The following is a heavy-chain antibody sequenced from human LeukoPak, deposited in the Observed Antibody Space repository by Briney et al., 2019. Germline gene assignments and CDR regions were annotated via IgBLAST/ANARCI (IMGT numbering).Heavy chain of an antibody. V-gene: IGHV4-38-2*02. Sequence: SETLSLTCTVSGYSISSGYYWGWIRQPPGKGLEWIGSIYHSGGTYYNPSLKSRVTISVDTSKNQFSLKLSSVTAADTAVYYCARVLYYDFWSGYYTGYYFDYWGQGTLVTVSS. CDR2: IYHSGGT. CDR3: ARVLYYDFWSGYYTGYYFDY. D-gene: IGHD3-3*01. J-gene: IGHJ4*02. CDR1: GYSISSGYY.